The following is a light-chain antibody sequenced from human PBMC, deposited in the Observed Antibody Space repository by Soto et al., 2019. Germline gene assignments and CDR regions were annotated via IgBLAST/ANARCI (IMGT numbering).Light chain of an antibody. CDR1: QSISNF. CDR3: HQRSNWPPFT. Sequence: EIVLTQSPATLSLSPCERATLSFSASQSISNFLAWYQQKPGQAPRLLIYDASKRATDIPDRFIGSGSGTDFTLTISSLEPEDFAVYYCHQRSNWPPFTFGGGTKVDIK. J-gene: IGKJ4*01. CDR2: DAS. V-gene: IGKV3-11*01.